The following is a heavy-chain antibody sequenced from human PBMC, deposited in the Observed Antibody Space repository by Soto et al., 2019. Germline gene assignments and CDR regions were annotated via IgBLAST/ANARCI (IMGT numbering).Heavy chain of an antibody. V-gene: IGHV2-5*02. CDR1: GFSLSTRGVG. CDR3: AHRRIGLEGSMRYFAY. D-gene: IGHD3-22*01. CDR2: IYWDDDK. Sequence: QITLKESGPTLVKPTQTLTLTCACSGFSLSTRGVGVGWIRQPPGKALEWLALIYWDDDKRYSPSLESRLTITKDTSKNQVVLTMTDVDPVDTATYYCAHRRIGLEGSMRYFAYGGQGPLVTVSS. J-gene: IGHJ4*02.